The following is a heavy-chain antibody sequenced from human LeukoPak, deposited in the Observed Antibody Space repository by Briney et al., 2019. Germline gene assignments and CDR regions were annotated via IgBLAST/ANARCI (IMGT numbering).Heavy chain of an antibody. J-gene: IGHJ6*02. D-gene: IGHD4-17*01. Sequence: SETLSLTCTVSGGSISSYYWSWIRQPPGKGLEWLGYIYYSGSTNYNPSLKSRVTISVDTSKNQFSLKLSSVTAADTAVYYCAGMTTVSPRGPYYYYYGMEVWGQGTTVTVSS. CDR1: GGSISSYY. CDR3: AGMTTVSPRGPYYYYYGMEV. CDR2: IYYSGST. V-gene: IGHV4-59*01.